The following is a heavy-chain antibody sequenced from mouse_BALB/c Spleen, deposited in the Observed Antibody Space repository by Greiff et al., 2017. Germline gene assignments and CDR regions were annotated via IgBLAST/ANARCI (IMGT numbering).Heavy chain of an antibody. J-gene: IGHJ4*01. Sequence: EVMLVESGGGLVKPGGSLKLSCAASGFTFSSYAMSWVRQSPEKRLEWVAEISSGGSYTYYPDTVTGRFTISRDNAKNTLYLEMSSLRSEDTAMYYCATTVYAMYYWGQGTSVTVSS. CDR1: GFTFSSYA. CDR2: ISSGGSYT. CDR3: ATTVYAMYY. D-gene: IGHD1-1*01. V-gene: IGHV5-9-4*01.